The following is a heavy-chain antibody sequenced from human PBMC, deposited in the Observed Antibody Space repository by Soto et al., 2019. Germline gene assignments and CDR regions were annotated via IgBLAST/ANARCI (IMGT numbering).Heavy chain of an antibody. J-gene: IGHJ4*02. CDR1: GFTFSSYA. CDR3: ARVTGYYYFDY. V-gene: IGHV3-23*01. D-gene: IGHD3-9*01. Sequence: GGSLRLSCAASGFTFSSYAMTLFRQAPGKGLEWVSIITASAGSTYYADSVKGRFTISRDNSKNTLYLQMNSLRAEDTAVYYCARVTGYYYFDYWGQGTLVTVSS. CDR2: ITASAGST.